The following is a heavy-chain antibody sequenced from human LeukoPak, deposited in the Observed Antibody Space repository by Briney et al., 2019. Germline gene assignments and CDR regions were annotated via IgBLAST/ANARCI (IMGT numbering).Heavy chain of an antibody. V-gene: IGHV3-7*01. CDR3: VGGRRGDYDK. Sequence: GGSLRLSCAASGFTFSNYWMSWVRQAPGKGLEWVANVKRYEGEKHYMDSVKGRFTISRDNAKSPVCLQMNSLRVEDTAVYYCVGGRRGDYDKWGQGTLVTVSS. CDR2: VKRYEGEK. J-gene: IGHJ4*02. D-gene: IGHD4-17*01. CDR1: GFTFSNYW.